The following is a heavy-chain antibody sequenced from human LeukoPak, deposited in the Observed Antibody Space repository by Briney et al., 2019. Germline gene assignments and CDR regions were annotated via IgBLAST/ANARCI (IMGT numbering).Heavy chain of an antibody. J-gene: IGHJ5*02. V-gene: IGHV4-61*02. CDR1: GGSISSGSYY. CDR3: ARGQGATVPQVGKNWFDP. Sequence: SETLSLTCTVSGGSISSGSYYWSWIRQPAGKGLEWIGRIYTSGSTNYNPSLKSRVTISVDTSKNQFSLKLSSVTAADTAVYYCARGQGATVPQVGKNWFDPWGQGTRVTVSS. D-gene: IGHD1-26*01. CDR2: IYTSGST.